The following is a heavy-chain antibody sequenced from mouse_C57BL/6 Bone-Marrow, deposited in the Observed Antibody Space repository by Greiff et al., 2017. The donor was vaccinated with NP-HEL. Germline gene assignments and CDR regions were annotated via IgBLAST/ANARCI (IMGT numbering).Heavy chain of an antibody. Sequence: EVQLQQSGPELVKPGASVKISCKASGYTFTDYYMNWVKQSHGKSLEWIGDINPNNGGTSYNQKFKGKATLTVDKSSSTAYMELRSLTSEDSAVYYCARKRSGTDYAMDYWGQGTSVTVSS. J-gene: IGHJ4*01. CDR1: GYTFTDYY. CDR2: INPNNGGT. D-gene: IGHD3-1*01. V-gene: IGHV1-26*01. CDR3: ARKRSGTDYAMDY.